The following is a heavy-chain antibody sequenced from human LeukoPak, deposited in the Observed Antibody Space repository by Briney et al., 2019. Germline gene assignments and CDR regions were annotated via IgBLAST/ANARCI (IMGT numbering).Heavy chain of an antibody. Sequence: GGSLRLSCAASGFTFSSYSMNWVRQAPGKGLEWVSSISSSSSYIYYADSVKGRFTTSRDNAKNSLYLQMNSLRAEDTAVYYCARDSVLCPFDYWGQGTLVTVSS. CDR3: ARDSVLCPFDY. J-gene: IGHJ4*02. CDR2: ISSSSSYI. V-gene: IGHV3-21*01. CDR1: GFTFSSYS. D-gene: IGHD3-10*02.